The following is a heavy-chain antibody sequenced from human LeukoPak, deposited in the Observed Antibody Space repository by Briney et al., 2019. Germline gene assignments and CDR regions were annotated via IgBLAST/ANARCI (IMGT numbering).Heavy chain of an antibody. CDR3: ARVNPYTPEGDAFDI. Sequence: SETLSLTCTVSGGSISSYYWSWIRQPPGKGLEWIGYIYYSGSTNYNPSLKSRVTISVDTSKNQFSLKLSPVTAADTAVYYCARVNPYTPEGDAFDIWGQGTMVTVSS. CDR2: IYYSGST. V-gene: IGHV4-59*01. D-gene: IGHD1-1*01. CDR1: GGSISSYY. J-gene: IGHJ3*02.